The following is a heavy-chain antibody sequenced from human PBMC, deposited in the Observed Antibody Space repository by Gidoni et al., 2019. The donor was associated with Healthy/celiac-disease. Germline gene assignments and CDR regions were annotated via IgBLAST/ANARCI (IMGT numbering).Heavy chain of an antibody. V-gene: IGHV3-30*18. Sequence: QVQLVESGGGVVQPGRSLRLSCAASGFTFSRYGLHWVRQAPGKGLEWVAVISYDGSNKYYADSVKGRFTISRDNSKNTLYLQMNSLRAEDTAVYYCAKWDCSGGSCYSGASYFDYWGQGTLVTVSS. CDR2: ISYDGSNK. D-gene: IGHD2-15*01. CDR1: GFTFSRYG. J-gene: IGHJ4*02. CDR3: AKWDCSGGSCYSGASYFDY.